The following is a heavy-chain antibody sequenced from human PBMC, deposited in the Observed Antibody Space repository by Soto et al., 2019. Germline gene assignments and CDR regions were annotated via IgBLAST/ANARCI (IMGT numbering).Heavy chain of an antibody. J-gene: IGHJ6*02. CDR1: GYTFTSYG. V-gene: IGHV1-18*01. CDR3: ARDGVPSYYYGSGAPGYYYYGMDV. CDR2: ISAYNGNT. Sequence: ASVKVSGKASGYTFTSYGISWVRQAPGQGLEWMGWISAYNGNTNYAQKLQGRVTMTTDTSTSTAYMELRSLRSDDTAVYYCARDGVPSYYYGSGAPGYYYYGMDVWGQGTTVTVSS. D-gene: IGHD3-10*01.